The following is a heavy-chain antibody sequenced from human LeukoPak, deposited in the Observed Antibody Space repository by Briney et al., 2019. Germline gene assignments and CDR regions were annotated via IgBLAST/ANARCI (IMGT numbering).Heavy chain of an antibody. CDR1: GFTFSSYA. J-gene: IGHJ4*02. Sequence: PGGSLRLSCAASGFTFSSYAMSWVRQAPGKGLEWVSAISGSGGSTYYADSVKGRFTISRDNSKNTLYLQMNSLRAEDTAVYYCAKGDGLSSSGYSLLYYWGQGTLVTVSS. CDR2: ISGSGGST. CDR3: AKGDGLSSSGYSLLYY. V-gene: IGHV3-23*01. D-gene: IGHD3-22*01.